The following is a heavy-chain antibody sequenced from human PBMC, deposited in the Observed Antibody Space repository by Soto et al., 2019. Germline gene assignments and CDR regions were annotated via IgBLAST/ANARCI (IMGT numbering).Heavy chain of an antibody. CDR2: IYTSGST. CDR1: GGSISSYY. CDR3: ARDRPDTAMVYYFDY. V-gene: IGHV4-4*07. Sequence: QVQLQESGPGLVKPSETLSLTCTVSGGSISSYYWSWIRQPAGKGLEWIGRIYTSGSTNYNPSLKSRVTMSVDTSKNQFSLKLSSVTAADTAVYYCARDRPDTAMVYYFDYWGQGTLVSVSA. J-gene: IGHJ4*02. D-gene: IGHD5-18*01.